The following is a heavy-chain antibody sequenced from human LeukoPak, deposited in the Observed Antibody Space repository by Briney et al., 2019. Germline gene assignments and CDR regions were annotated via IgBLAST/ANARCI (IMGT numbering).Heavy chain of an antibody. D-gene: IGHD2-8*02. Sequence: GGGLRLSCAAPGFTSSTFAMISVRQPPREGLERGSSILPSGGEIHYADSVRGRFTISRDNSKSTLSLQMNSLRAEDTAIYYCATYRQVLLPFESWGQGTLVTVSS. CDR1: GFTSSTFA. V-gene: IGHV3-23*01. J-gene: IGHJ4*02. CDR3: ATYRQVLLPFES. CDR2: ILPSGGEI.